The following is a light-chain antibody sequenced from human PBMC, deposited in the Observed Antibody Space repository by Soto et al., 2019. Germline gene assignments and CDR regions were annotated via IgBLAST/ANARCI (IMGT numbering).Light chain of an antibody. V-gene: IGKV3D-15*01. CDR1: QSVSSN. J-gene: IGKJ1*01. CDR3: QQYNTWPPWT. Sequence: VMTQSPATLSVSPGERATLSCRASQSVSSNLAWYQQKPGQAPRLLIYGASTRATGIPARFSGSGSGTEFTLTISSLQSEDVAIYYCQQYNTWPPWTFGQGTKVDIK. CDR2: GAS.